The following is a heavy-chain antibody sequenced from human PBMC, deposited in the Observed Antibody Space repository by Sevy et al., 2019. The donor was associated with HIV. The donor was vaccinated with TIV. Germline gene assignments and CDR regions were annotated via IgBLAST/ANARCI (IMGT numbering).Heavy chain of an antibody. V-gene: IGHV3-21*01. CDR1: GFAIDSYS. CDR3: ARDPTDDSGYSQGMDA. CDR2: ISGSSSHI. J-gene: IGHJ6*02. D-gene: IGHD3-22*01. Sequence: GGSLRLSCTASGFAIDSYSMNWVRQAPGKGLEWLSSISGSSSHIFYADSVKGRFTISRDNARNSVYLRMNSLRAEDTALYCCARDPTDDSGYSQGMDAWGQGTTVTVSS.